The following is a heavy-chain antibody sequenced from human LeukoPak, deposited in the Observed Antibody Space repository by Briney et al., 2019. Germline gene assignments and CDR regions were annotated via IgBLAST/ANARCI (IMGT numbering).Heavy chain of an antibody. CDR3: ARAGFPGVLDI. J-gene: IGHJ3*02. Sequence: PSQTLSLTCTVSGGSISSGDYYWSWIRQPPGKGLEWIGYIYYSGSTYYNPSLKSRVTIPVDTSKNQFSLKLSSVTAADTAVYYCARAGFPGVLDIWGQGTMVTVSS. V-gene: IGHV4-30-4*08. CDR2: IYYSGST. CDR1: GGSISSGDYY. D-gene: IGHD1-14*01.